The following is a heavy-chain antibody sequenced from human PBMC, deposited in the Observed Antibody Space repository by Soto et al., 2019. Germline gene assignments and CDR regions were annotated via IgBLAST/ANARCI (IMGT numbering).Heavy chain of an antibody. CDR2: ISASGGSP. CDR3: AKSGVTPFDH. J-gene: IGHJ4*02. CDR1: GFPFSNYA. D-gene: IGHD2-21*02. Sequence: EVQLLESGGHLVQPGGSLRLSCAASGFPFSNYAMSWVRQAPGKGLEWVSTISASGGSPYYADSVKGRFTISRDNSNNTLYLQMDSLRAEDTALYYCAKSGVTPFDHWGQGTLVTVSS. V-gene: IGHV3-23*01.